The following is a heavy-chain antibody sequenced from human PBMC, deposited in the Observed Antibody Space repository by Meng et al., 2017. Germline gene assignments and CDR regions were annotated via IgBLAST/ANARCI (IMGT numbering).Heavy chain of an antibody. V-gene: IGHV3-73*02. CDR2: IERKGKNYAT. CDR1: GFVFSDSA. CDR3: TRDAGLLNWLDP. D-gene: IGHD2/OR15-2a*01. Sequence: VPLVESGGDLVQPGGSLKLSCAASGFVFSDSAIPWVRQASGKGLEWVGVIERKGKNYATTYDASLSGRFTISRDESRNTAFLQMDSLNTEDTAMYYCTRDAGLLNWLDPWGQGTLVTVSS. J-gene: IGHJ5*02.